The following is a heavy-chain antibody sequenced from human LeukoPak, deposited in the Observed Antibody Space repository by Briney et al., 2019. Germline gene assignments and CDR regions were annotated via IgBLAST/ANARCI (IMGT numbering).Heavy chain of an antibody. J-gene: IGHJ6*03. D-gene: IGHD6-6*01. CDR2: INPNSGGT. Sequence: GASVKVSCKASGYTFTGYYMHWVRQAPGQGLEWMGWINPNSGGTNYAQKFQGRVTMTRDTSISTAYMELSRLRSDDTAMYYCARASGYSSSYRPLYYYYYYMDVWGKGTTVTVSS. CDR1: GYTFTGYY. V-gene: IGHV1-2*02. CDR3: ARASGYSSSYRPLYYYYYYMDV.